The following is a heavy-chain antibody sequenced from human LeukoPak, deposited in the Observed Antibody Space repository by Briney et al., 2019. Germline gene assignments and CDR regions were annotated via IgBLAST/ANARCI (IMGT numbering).Heavy chain of an antibody. Sequence: SETLSLTCTVSGGSFSSGSYYWSWIRQPPGKGLEWIGYIYYSGSTNHNPSLKSRVTISVDTSKNQFSLKLSSVTAADTAVYYCASEAIGYCSSTSCADYYYYGMDVWGQGTTVTVSS. J-gene: IGHJ6*02. CDR2: IYYSGST. CDR3: ASEAIGYCSSTSCADYYYYGMDV. CDR1: GGSFSSGSYY. D-gene: IGHD2-2*01. V-gene: IGHV4-61*01.